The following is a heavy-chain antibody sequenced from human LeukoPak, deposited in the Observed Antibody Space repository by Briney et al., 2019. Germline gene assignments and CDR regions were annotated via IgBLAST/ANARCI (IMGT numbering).Heavy chain of an antibody. CDR1: GGSISSGDYY. V-gene: IGHV4-30-4*08. CDR2: IYYSGST. J-gene: IGHJ4*02. D-gene: IGHD3-22*01. Sequence: PSETLSLTCTVSGGSISSGDYYWSWIHQPPGKGLEWIGYIYYSGSTYYNPSLKSRVTVSVDTSKNQFSLKLSSVTAADTAVYYCARSWEYYDSSGYQGDSGFDYWGQGTLVTVSS. CDR3: ARSWEYYDSSGYQGDSGFDY.